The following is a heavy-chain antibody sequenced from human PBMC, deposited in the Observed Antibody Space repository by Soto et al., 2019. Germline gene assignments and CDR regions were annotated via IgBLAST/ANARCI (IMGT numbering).Heavy chain of an antibody. CDR3: ARVLGCSSTSCQNWFDP. V-gene: IGHV4-31*03. Sequence: QVQLQESGPGLVKPSQTLSLTCTVSGGSISSGGYYWSWIRQHPGKGLEWIGYIYYSGSTYYNPSLKSRVTISVDASKNQFSLKLSSVTAADTAVYYCARVLGCSSTSCQNWFDPWGQGTLVTVSS. CDR2: IYYSGST. CDR1: GGSISSGGYY. D-gene: IGHD2-2*01. J-gene: IGHJ5*02.